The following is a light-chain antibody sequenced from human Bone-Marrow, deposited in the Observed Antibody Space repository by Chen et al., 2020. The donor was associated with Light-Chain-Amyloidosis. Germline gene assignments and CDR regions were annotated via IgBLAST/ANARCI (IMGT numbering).Light chain of an antibody. Sequence: QALLTQEPSLTVSPVGTVPLTCGSSTGTVTSGHYPYWFQQKPGQAPRTLIYNTNNKHSWTPARFSGSLLGGKAALTLSGAQPEDEAEYFCLFSYNGTWVFGGGTELTVL. J-gene: IGLJ3*02. CDR3: LFSYNGTWV. CDR1: TGTVTSGHY. V-gene: IGLV7-46*01. CDR2: NTN.